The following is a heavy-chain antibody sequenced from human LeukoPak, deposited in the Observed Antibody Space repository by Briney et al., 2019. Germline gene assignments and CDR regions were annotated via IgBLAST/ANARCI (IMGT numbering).Heavy chain of an antibody. D-gene: IGHD5-12*01. V-gene: IGHV5-51*01. Sequence: GESLKISCKGSGYSFTSYWIGWVRQMPGKGLEWMGIIYPGDSDTRYSPSFQGQVTISADKSISTAYLQWSSLKASDTAMYYCARGLGGYDFDYYYYYYMDVWGKGTTVTVSS. J-gene: IGHJ6*03. CDR2: IYPGDSDT. CDR3: ARGLGGYDFDYYYYYYMDV. CDR1: GYSFTSYW.